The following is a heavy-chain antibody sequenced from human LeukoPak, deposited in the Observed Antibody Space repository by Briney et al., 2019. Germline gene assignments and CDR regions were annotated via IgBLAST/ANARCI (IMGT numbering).Heavy chain of an antibody. Sequence: SQTLSLTCTVSGGSISSGDYFWTWIRQPPGKGLEWIGNIYYSGSTNYNPSLKSRVTISVDTSKNQFSLKLSSLTAADTAVYYCARRGANSGSYSHFDLWGRGTLVTVSS. J-gene: IGHJ2*01. D-gene: IGHD1-26*01. V-gene: IGHV4-61*08. CDR3: ARRGANSGSYSHFDL. CDR1: GGSISSGDYF. CDR2: IYYSGST.